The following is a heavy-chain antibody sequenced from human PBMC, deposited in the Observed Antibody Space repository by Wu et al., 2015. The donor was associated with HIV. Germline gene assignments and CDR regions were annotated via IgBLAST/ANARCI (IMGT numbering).Heavy chain of an antibody. CDR3: AREGGTTGPNFNYYNYMDV. J-gene: IGHJ6*03. D-gene: IGHD1-1*01. CDR1: GYIFTIYY. CDR2: VSPNSGAT. V-gene: IGHV1-2*02. Sequence: QVQLVQSGAEVKKPGASVKVSCKTSGYIFTIYYMHWVRQAPGQGLEWMGCVSPNSGATNYAQKFRGRVTMTRDTSISTVSMELSSLTSDDTAVYYCAREGGTTGPNFNYYNYMDVWGTGTTVTVSS.